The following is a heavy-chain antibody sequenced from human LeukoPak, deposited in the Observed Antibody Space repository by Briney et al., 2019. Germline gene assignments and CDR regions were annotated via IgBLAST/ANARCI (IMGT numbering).Heavy chain of an antibody. V-gene: IGHV4-59*08. CDR1: GGSLSGYY. Sequence: PSETLSLTCTVSGGSLSGYYWSWVRQPPGKGLEWIGYIYYSGTTNYNPSLKSRVTISVDTSKNQFSLKLSSVTAADTAVYYCARHSAEPYYYDSTPEVPFDYWGQGTLVTVSS. D-gene: IGHD3-22*01. CDR2: IYYSGTT. J-gene: IGHJ4*02. CDR3: ARHSAEPYYYDSTPEVPFDY.